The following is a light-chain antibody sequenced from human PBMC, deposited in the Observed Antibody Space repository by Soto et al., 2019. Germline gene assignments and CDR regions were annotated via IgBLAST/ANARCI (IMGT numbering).Light chain of an antibody. CDR1: SSDVGGYNY. V-gene: IGLV2-8*01. J-gene: IGLJ1*01. CDR3: GSYAGSDNYV. CDR2: EVN. Sequence: QSVLTQPPSASGSPGQSVAISCTGTSSDVGGYNYVSWYQQHPGKAPKLMIYEVNKRPSGVPDRFSGSKSGNTASLTVSGLQAEDEDDYYCGSYAGSDNYVFGTGTKVTVL.